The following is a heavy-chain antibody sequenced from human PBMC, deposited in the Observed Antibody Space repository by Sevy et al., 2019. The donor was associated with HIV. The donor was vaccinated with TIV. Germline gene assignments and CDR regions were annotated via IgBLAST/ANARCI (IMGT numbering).Heavy chain of an antibody. J-gene: IGHJ5*02. Sequence: GGSLRLSCAASGFTFSSYWMSWVRQAPGKGLEWVANIKQDGSEKYYVDSVKCRFTISRDNAKNSLYLQMNSLRAEDTALYYCARVRPRYWFDPWGQGTLVTVSS. CDR2: IKQDGSEK. V-gene: IGHV3-7*01. CDR3: ARVRPRYWFDP. D-gene: IGHD6-25*01. CDR1: GFTFSSYW.